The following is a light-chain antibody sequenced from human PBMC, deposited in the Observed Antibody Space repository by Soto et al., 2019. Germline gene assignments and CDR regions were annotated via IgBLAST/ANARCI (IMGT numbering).Light chain of an antibody. J-gene: IGKJ1*01. Sequence: EIVMTQSPATLSVSPGERATLSCSASQSVSSNLAWYQQKPGQAPRLLIYGASTRATGIPARFSGRGSGTEFTLTISSLQSEDFAVYYCQQYNNWPWTFGQGTKVEIQ. V-gene: IGKV3-15*01. CDR2: GAS. CDR1: QSVSSN. CDR3: QQYNNWPWT.